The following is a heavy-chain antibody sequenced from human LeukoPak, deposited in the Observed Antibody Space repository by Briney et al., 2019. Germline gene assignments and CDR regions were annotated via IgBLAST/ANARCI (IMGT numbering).Heavy chain of an antibody. CDR3: ARDGTTVSPAV. CDR1: GGSISSNEYY. V-gene: IGHV4-39*07. J-gene: IGHJ6*04. Sequence: SETLSLTCNVSGGSISSNEYYWGWIRQPPGKGLEWIANMYYSGSTYYNPSPKSRFTISIDTSKNQLSLKLSSVTAADTAVYYCARDGTTVSPAVWGKGTTVTVSS. CDR2: MYYSGST. D-gene: IGHD4-17*01.